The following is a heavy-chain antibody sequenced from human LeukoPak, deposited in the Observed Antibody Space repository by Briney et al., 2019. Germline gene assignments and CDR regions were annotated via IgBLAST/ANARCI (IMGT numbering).Heavy chain of an antibody. CDR1: GYTFTGYY. V-gene: IGHV1-2*02. CDR3: ARVSPRSHGDRFDY. J-gene: IGHJ4*02. CDR2: INPNSGGT. Sequence: ASVKVSCKASGYTFTGYYMHWVRQAPGQGLEWMGWINPNSGGTNYAQKFQGRVTMTRDTSISTAYMELSRLRSDDTAVYYCARVSPRSHGDRFDYWGQGTLDTVSS. D-gene: IGHD4-17*01.